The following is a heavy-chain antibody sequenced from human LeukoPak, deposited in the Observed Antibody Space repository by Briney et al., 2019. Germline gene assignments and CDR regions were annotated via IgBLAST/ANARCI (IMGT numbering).Heavy chain of an antibody. J-gene: IGHJ4*02. D-gene: IGHD3-22*01. CDR3: AREPKYYYDSSGPPAIDY. CDR1: GGSTSSSSYY. V-gene: IGHV4-39*02. CDR2: IYYSGRT. Sequence: LETLSLTCTVSGGSTSSSSYYWGWIRPPPGKGLEWIGSIYYSGRTYYNPSLKSRVTISVDTSKTQFSLKLSSVTAADTAVYYGAREPKYYYDSSGPPAIDYWGQGTLGTVSS.